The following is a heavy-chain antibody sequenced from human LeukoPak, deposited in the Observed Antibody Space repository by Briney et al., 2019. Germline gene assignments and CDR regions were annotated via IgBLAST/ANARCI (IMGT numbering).Heavy chain of an antibody. CDR3: ARVATSSGWYDGNYFDY. CDR1: GFTFSSYS. Sequence: GGSLRLSCAASGFTFSSYSMNWVRQAPGKGLEWVSSISSSSSYIYYADSVKGRFTISRDNAKNSLYLQMNSLRAEDTAVYYCARVATSSGWYDGNYFDYWGQGTLVTVSS. V-gene: IGHV3-21*01. J-gene: IGHJ4*02. CDR2: ISSSSSYI. D-gene: IGHD6-19*01.